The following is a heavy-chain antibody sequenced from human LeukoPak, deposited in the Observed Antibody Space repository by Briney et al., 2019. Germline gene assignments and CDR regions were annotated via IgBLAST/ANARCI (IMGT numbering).Heavy chain of an antibody. V-gene: IGHV4-39*01. D-gene: IGHD3-10*01. CDR3: ARHVYPGSGSYYNNWFDP. Sequence: PSETLSLTCTVPGGSISSSSYYWGWIRQPPGKGLEWIGCIYNSGSTYNDPSLKSRVTISVDTSKNQFSLKLRSVTAADTAVYYCARHVYPGSGSYYNNWFDPWGQGTLVTVSS. CDR2: IYNSGST. CDR1: GGSISSSSYY. J-gene: IGHJ5*02.